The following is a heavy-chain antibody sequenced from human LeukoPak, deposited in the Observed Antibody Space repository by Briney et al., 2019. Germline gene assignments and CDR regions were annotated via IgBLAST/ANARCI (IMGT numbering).Heavy chain of an antibody. V-gene: IGHV3-20*04. J-gene: IGHJ4*02. D-gene: IGHD6-13*01. Sequence: GGSLRLSCATSGFRFVDYGLSWVRQAPGKGLEWLSAINWNGGITEYADSVKGRFTISRDNAKNSLYLQMDSLRAEDAAFYYCARDRMGTSYSVSHFDSWGQGTLVTVSS. CDR1: GFRFVDYG. CDR3: ARDRMGTSYSVSHFDS. CDR2: INWNGGIT.